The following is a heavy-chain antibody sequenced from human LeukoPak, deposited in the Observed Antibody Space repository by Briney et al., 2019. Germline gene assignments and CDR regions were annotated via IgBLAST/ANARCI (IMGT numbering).Heavy chain of an antibody. V-gene: IGHV4-59*01. D-gene: IGHD6-19*01. J-gene: IGHJ3*02. Sequence: PSETLSLTCTVSGGSISSYCWSWIRQPPGKGLEWIGYIYYSGSTNYNPSLKSRVTISVDTSKNQFSLKLSSVTAADTAVYYCARAVAGVFDIWGQGTMVTVSS. CDR3: ARAVAGVFDI. CDR1: GGSISSYC. CDR2: IYYSGST.